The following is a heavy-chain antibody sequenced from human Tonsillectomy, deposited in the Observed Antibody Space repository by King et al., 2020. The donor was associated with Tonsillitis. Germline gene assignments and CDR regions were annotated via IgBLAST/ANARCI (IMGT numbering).Heavy chain of an antibody. CDR3: ARAVGYCSGGSCYPTFDY. V-gene: IGHV3-7*03. Sequence: VQLVESGGGLVQPGGSLRLSCAASGFTFSSYWMSWVRQAPGKGLEWVANIKQDGSEKYYVDSVKGRFTISRDNAKNSLYLQMNSLRAEDTAMYYCARAVGYCSGGSCYPTFDYWGQGTLVTVSS. CDR2: IKQDGSEK. J-gene: IGHJ4*02. D-gene: IGHD2-15*01. CDR1: GFTFSSYW.